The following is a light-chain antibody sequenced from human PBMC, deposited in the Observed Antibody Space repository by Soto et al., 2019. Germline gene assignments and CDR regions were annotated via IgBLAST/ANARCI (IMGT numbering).Light chain of an antibody. CDR3: QQYGTFPFS. Sequence: EIVLTQSPGTLSLSPGESATLSCRANQVVSSSYLAWYQQKPGQAPRLLIYHASDRATGVPDRFSGSGSGKDFALTITRLEPEDFALFYCQQYGTFPFSFGQGTKLEIK. V-gene: IGKV3-20*01. CDR1: QVVSSSY. CDR2: HAS. J-gene: IGKJ2*01.